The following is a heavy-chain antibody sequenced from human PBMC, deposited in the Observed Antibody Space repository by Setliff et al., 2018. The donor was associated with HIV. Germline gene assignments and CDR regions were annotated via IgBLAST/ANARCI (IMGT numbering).Heavy chain of an antibody. Sequence: GGSLRLSCAASGFTFSSYWMSWVRQAPGKGLEWVANIKYDGSEKYYMDSVKGRFTISRDNAKNSLYLQMNSLRVEDTAVYYCATDCAVVGGTGSLDSWGQGTLVTVSS. D-gene: IGHD1-26*01. CDR2: IKYDGSEK. CDR3: ATDCAVVGGTGSLDS. CDR1: GFTFSSYW. J-gene: IGHJ4*02. V-gene: IGHV3-7*03.